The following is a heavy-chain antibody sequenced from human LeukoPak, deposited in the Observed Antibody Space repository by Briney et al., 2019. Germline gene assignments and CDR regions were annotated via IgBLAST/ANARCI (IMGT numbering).Heavy chain of an antibody. CDR3: ARGGWSMDY. CDR2: IHYRGST. Sequence: PSETLSLTCTVSGGSISGHYWSWIRQPPGKGLESIGYIHYRGSTNYNPSLKSRVTISVDTSKNQFSLKLSSVTAADTAIYYCARGGWSMDYWGRGTLVTVSS. J-gene: IGHJ4*02. D-gene: IGHD6-19*01. CDR1: GGSISGHY. V-gene: IGHV4-59*11.